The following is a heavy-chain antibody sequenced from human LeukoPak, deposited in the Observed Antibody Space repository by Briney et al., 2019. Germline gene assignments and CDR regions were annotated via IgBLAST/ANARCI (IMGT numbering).Heavy chain of an antibody. CDR3: ARVTPDYGHDDY. D-gene: IGHD4-17*01. Sequence: GGSLRLSCAASGFTFSSYEMNWVRQAPGKGLEWVSYISSSGSTIYYADSVKGRFTISRDNAKNSLYLQMNSLRAEDTAVYYCARVTPDYGHDDYWGQGTLVTVSS. CDR2: ISSSGSTI. CDR1: GFTFSSYE. V-gene: IGHV3-48*03. J-gene: IGHJ4*02.